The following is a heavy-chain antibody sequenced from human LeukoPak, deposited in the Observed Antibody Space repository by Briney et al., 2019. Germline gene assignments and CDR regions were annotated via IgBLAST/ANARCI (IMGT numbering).Heavy chain of an antibody. CDR1: GYTFTGYY. V-gene: IGHV1-2*02. CDR2: INPNSGGT. Sequence: GASVKVSCTASGYTFTGYYMHWVRQAPGQGLEWMGWINPNSGGTNYAQKFQGRVTMTRDTSISTAYMELSRLRSDDTAVYYCARGQNDYVWGSYRYTIGFDYWGQGTLVTVSS. J-gene: IGHJ4*02. CDR3: ARGQNDYVWGSYRYTIGFDY. D-gene: IGHD3-16*02.